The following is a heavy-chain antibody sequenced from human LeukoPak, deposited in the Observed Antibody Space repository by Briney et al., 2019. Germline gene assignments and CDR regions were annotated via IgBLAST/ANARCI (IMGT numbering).Heavy chain of an antibody. CDR3: ARDREDSSSYNYYYYYMDV. Sequence: PSETLSLTCAVSGGSISSSNWWSGVRQPPGKGLEWIGEIYHSGSTNYNPSLNSRVTISVDKSKNQFSLKLSSVTAADTAVYYCARDREDSSSYNYYYYYMDVWGKGTTVTVSS. D-gene: IGHD6-13*01. V-gene: IGHV4-4*02. J-gene: IGHJ6*03. CDR1: GGSISSSNW. CDR2: IYHSGST.